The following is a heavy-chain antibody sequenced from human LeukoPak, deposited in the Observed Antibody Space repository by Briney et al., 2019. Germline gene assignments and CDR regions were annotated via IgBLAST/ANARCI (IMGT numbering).Heavy chain of an antibody. D-gene: IGHD2-2*01. V-gene: IGHV3-21*04. Sequence: GWSLRLSCAPSGFTFSHYRLNWLRPPPAKGLEWVSSINSSSCYLYYADSVKDRFPISIDNAKNSLYLQTNSLRPHDKAGYFCATSYYQPLEGDFDYWGQGTLVTVSS. CDR3: ATSYYQPLEGDFDY. J-gene: IGHJ4*02. CDR1: GFTFSHYR. CDR2: INSSSCYL.